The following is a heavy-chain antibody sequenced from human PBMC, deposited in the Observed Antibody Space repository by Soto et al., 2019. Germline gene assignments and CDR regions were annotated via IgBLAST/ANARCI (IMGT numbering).Heavy chain of an antibody. CDR3: AGDNYNGYYSYGMDV. J-gene: IGHJ6*02. V-gene: IGHV4-59*01. CDR1: GGSFSSYY. CDR2: ISYSGGT. D-gene: IGHD4-4*01. Sequence: SETLSLTCTVSGGSFSSYYWTWIRQPPGKGLEWIGYISYSGGTNYNPSLKSRVTISVDTSKNHLSLKLSSVTAADTAVYYCAGDNYNGYYSYGMDVWGQGSTVTVSS.